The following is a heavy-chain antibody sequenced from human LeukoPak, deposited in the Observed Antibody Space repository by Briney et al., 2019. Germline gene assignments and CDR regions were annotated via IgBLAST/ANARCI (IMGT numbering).Heavy chain of an antibody. J-gene: IGHJ6*03. CDR2: IKSDGTGA. CDR1: GFSFNIYW. Sequence: PGGSLRLSCAASGFSFNIYWMHWVRQAPGKGLVWVSRIKSDGTGAAYADSVEGRFSISRDNAENTLYLQMNSLRAEDTAVYYCARDQNGPYYYMDVWAKEPRSPSP. CDR3: ARDQNGPYYYMDV. D-gene: IGHD2-8*01. V-gene: IGHV3-74*01.